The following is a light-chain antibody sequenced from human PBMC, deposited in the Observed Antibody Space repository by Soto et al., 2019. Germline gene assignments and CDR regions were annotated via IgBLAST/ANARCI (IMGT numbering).Light chain of an antibody. CDR2: KAS. J-gene: IGKJ3*01. V-gene: IGKV1-5*03. Sequence: DTQLTYSLSTLSAYVGDRVTLTCRASKSIRSWLAWYQQKPGKAPKLLIYKASSLESGVPSRFSGSGSGTEFTLTISSLQPFDFSTYHCQQYNTYSTFGHGTKVDIK. CDR1: KSIRSW. CDR3: QQYNTYST.